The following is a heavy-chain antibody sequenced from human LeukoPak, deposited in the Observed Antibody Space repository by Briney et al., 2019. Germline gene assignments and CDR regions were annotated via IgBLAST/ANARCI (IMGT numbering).Heavy chain of an antibody. CDR1: GFTFSSYS. V-gene: IGHV3-72*01. Sequence: GGSLRLSCAASGFTFSSYSMNWVRQAPGKGLEWVGRTRNKANSYTTEYAASVKGRFTISRDDSKNSLYLQMNSLKTEDTAVYYCAATYYDFWSGPLYGMDVWGQGTTVTVSS. CDR2: TRNKANSYTT. J-gene: IGHJ6*02. D-gene: IGHD3-3*01. CDR3: AATYYDFWSGPLYGMDV.